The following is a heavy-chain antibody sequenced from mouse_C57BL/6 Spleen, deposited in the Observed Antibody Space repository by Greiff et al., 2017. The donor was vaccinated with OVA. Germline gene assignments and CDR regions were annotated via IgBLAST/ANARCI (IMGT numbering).Heavy chain of an antibody. CDR1: GYTFTSYW. Sequence: QVQLKQPGAELVKPGASVKLSCKASGYTFTSYWMHWVKQRPGQGLEWIGMIHPNSGSTYYNEKFKSKATLTVDKSSSTAYMQLSSLTSEDSAVYYCAREGLLRFSPCADWGQGTLVTVSA. V-gene: IGHV1-64*01. CDR2: IHPNSGST. J-gene: IGHJ3*01. CDR3: AREGLLRFSPCAD. D-gene: IGHD2-3*01.